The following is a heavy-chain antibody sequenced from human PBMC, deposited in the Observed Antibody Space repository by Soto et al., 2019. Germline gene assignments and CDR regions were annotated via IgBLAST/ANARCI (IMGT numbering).Heavy chain of an antibody. J-gene: IGHJ1*01. CDR3: ARGYYGSEGTEYFQH. CDR2: SNSDASRA. Sequence: EVHLVESGGGLVQPGGYLILSCTASGFPFSSYWMHWVRQAPGKGLVWIAGSNSDASRATYADSVKGQFTISRDNAENTLFLQMNSLRVDDTAVYYCARGYYGSEGTEYFQHWGRGTLVTVSS. CDR1: GFPFSSYW. V-gene: IGHV3-74*03. D-gene: IGHD3-10*01.